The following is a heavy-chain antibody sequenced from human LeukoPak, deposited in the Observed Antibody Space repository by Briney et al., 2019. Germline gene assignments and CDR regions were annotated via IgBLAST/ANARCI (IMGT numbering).Heavy chain of an antibody. D-gene: IGHD2-2*01. V-gene: IGHV1-18*01. Sequence: GASVKVSCKASGYTFTSYGISWVRQAPGQGLEWMGLISVYNGDTNYAQKLQGRDTMTTDTSTSTAYMELRSVRSDDTAVYYCARPVYCSSTSCFWFDPWGQGTLVTVSS. CDR2: ISVYNGDT. CDR1: GYTFTSYG. CDR3: ARPVYCSSTSCFWFDP. J-gene: IGHJ5*02.